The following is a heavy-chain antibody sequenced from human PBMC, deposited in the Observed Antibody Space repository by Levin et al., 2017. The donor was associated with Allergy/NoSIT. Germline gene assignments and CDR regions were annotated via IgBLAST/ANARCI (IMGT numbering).Heavy chain of an antibody. Sequence: LSLTCAASGFTFSSYAMHWVRQAPGKGLEWVAVISYDGSNKYYADSVKGRFTISRDNSKNTLYLQMNSLRAEDTAVYYCARRKDSSSWYAAFDIWGQGTMVTVSS. D-gene: IGHD6-13*01. CDR2: ISYDGSNK. CDR3: ARRKDSSSWYAAFDI. V-gene: IGHV3-30-3*01. CDR1: GFTFSSYA. J-gene: IGHJ3*02.